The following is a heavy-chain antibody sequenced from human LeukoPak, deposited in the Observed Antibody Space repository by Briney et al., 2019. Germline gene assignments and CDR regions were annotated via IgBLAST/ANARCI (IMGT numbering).Heavy chain of an antibody. V-gene: IGHV3-23*01. Sequence: PGGSLRLSCAASGFTFSSYAMSWVRQAPGKGLEWVSAISGSGGSTYYADSVKGRFTISRDNAKNSLYLQMNSLRAEDTAVYYCARYSSSWYYYYGTDVWGQGTTVTVSS. J-gene: IGHJ6*02. CDR2: ISGSGGST. CDR3: ARYSSSWYYYYGTDV. CDR1: GFTFSSYA. D-gene: IGHD6-13*01.